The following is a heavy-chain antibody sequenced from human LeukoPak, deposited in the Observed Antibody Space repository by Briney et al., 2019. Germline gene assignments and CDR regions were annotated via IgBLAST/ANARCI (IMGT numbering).Heavy chain of an antibody. CDR3: ASQYRSSTSCFSIGDYYYMDV. CDR2: INPNSGGT. CDR1: GYTFTGYY. V-gene: IGHV1-2*02. Sequence: ASVKVSCKASGYTFTGYYMHWVRQAPGQGLEWMGWINPNSGGTNYAQKFQGRVTMTRDTSISTAYMELSSLRSEDTAVYYCASQYRSSTSCFSIGDYYYMDVWGKGTTVTVSS. D-gene: IGHD2-2*01. J-gene: IGHJ6*03.